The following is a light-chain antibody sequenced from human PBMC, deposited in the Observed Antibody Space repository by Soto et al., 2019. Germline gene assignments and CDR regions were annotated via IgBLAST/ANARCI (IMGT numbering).Light chain of an antibody. J-gene: IGKJ3*01. CDR3: QKYNSALLT. CDR2: AAS. V-gene: IGKV1-27*01. CDR1: QGISNY. Sequence: DIQMTQSPSSLSASVGDRGTITCRASQGISNYLAWYQQKPGKVPKLLIYAASTLQSGVPSRFSGSGSGTXXXXXXXSLQPEDVATYYCQKYNSALLTFGPGTKVDIK.